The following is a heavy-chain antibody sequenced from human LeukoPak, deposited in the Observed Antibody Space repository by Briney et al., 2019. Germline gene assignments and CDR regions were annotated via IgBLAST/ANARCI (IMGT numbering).Heavy chain of an antibody. D-gene: IGHD6-19*01. CDR2: IYHSGST. J-gene: IGHJ1*01. CDR3: ARSSGYSSGWYDLYFQH. CDR1: GRSISSSNW. V-gene: IGHV4-4*02. Sequence: SGTLSLTCAVSGRSISSSNWWSWVRQPPGKGLEWIGEIYHSGSTNYNPSLKSRVTISVDKSKNQFSLKLSSVTAADTAVYYCARSSGYSSGWYDLYFQHWGQGTLVTVSS.